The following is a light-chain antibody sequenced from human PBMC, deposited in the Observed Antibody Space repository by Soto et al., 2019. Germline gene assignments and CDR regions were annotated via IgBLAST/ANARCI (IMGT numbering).Light chain of an antibody. J-gene: IGLJ1*01. CDR2: DVS. V-gene: IGLV2-14*01. Sequence: QSALTQPASVSGSPGQSITISCTGTTSDVGGYNYVSWYQQHPGNAPKPMIYDVSNRPSGVSNRFSGSKSGNTASLTISGLQAEDEADYYCSSYTSSSILYVFGTGTKVTVL. CDR1: TSDVGGYNY. CDR3: SSYTSSSILYV.